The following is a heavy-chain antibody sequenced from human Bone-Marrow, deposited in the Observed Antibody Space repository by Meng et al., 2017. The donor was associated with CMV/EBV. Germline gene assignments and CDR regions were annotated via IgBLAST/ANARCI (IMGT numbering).Heavy chain of an antibody. CDR3: ATGVADFEY. J-gene: IGHJ4*02. Sequence: QVQLVQSGAEVKKPGASVKVSCKASGYTFTSYDINSVRQAAGQGLEWMGWMNPNSGNTDYAQKFQGRVTTTRNISKSTAYMDLSSLRSEDTAVYYCATGVADFEYWGQGTLVTVSS. V-gene: IGHV1-8*01. D-gene: IGHD6-19*01. CDR2: MNPNSGNT. CDR1: GYTFTSYD.